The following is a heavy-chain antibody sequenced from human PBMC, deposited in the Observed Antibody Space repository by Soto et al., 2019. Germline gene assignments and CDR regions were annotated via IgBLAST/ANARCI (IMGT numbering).Heavy chain of an antibody. D-gene: IGHD2-2*01. J-gene: IGHJ6*02. V-gene: IGHV1-2*02. CDR3: ASERYQVISDGMDV. CDR2: INPQTGGT. Sequence: RASVKVSCKASGYTFTGYYIHWVREAPGQGLEWMGWINPQTGGTSYAQKFQGRVTLSRDTSINTAYLELSRLRFDDAAVYFCASERYQVISDGMDVWGQGTTVTVSS. CDR1: GYTFTGYY.